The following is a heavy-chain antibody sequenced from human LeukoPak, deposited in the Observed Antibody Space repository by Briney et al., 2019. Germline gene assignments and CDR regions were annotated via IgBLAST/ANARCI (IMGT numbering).Heavy chain of an antibody. CDR3: XXXXXXSXXXDXY. D-gene: IGHD2-2*01. CDR1: GFTFNSYW. V-gene: IGHV3-7*01. CDR2: INQDGSEK. Sequence: GGSLRLSCAASGFTFNSYWMSWVRQAPGKGLEWVANINQDGSEKYYVGSVKGRFTISRDNAKSSLYLQMNSMRAEDTAVYYCXXXXXXSXXXDXYWGQGTLVXXSX. J-gene: IGHJ4*02.